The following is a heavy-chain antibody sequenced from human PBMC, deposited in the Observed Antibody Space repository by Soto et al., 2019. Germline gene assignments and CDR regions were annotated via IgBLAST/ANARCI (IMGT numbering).Heavy chain of an antibody. V-gene: IGHV1-3*01. CDR3: ARDGPSRDYYYYGMDV. Sequence: ASVKVSCKASGYTFTSYAMHWVRQAPGQRLEWMGWINAGNGNTKYSQKFQGRVTITRDTSASTAYMELSSLRSEDTAVYYCARDGPSRDYYYYGMDVWGQGTTVTVSS. CDR2: INAGNGNT. CDR1: GYTFTSYA. J-gene: IGHJ6*02.